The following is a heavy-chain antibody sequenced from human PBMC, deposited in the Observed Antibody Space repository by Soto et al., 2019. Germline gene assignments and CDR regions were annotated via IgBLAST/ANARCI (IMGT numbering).Heavy chain of an antibody. D-gene: IGHD1-26*01. Sequence: QVQLVQSGAEVKKPGSSVKVSCKASGGTFSSYAISWVRQAPGQGLEWMGGIIHIFGTANYAQKFQGRVTITADESTSTAYMELSSLRSEDTAVYYCARGRRSGSYPANWFDPWGQGTLVTVSS. V-gene: IGHV1-69*12. CDR1: GGTFSSYA. J-gene: IGHJ5*02. CDR2: IIHIFGTA. CDR3: ARGRRSGSYPANWFDP.